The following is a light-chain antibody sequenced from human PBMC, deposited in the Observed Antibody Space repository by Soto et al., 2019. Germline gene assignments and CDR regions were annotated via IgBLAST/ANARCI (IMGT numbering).Light chain of an antibody. CDR1: QGISSS. Sequence: DIQLTQSPSFLSASVGDRVTITCRASQGISSSLAGYQQKPGKAPKLLIYAPSTLQSGVPSRFSRSGSGTEFTLTISTLQPEDFATYYCQQLNSYPITFGQETRLEIK. CDR3: QQLNSYPIT. V-gene: IGKV1-9*01. CDR2: APS. J-gene: IGKJ5*01.